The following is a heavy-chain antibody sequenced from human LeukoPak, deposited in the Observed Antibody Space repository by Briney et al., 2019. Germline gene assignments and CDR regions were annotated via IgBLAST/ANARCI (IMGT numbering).Heavy chain of an antibody. D-gene: IGHD1-26*01. CDR3: TRGYSGRSVYAFDI. Sequence: GGSLKLSRAASGFTFSGSAMHWVRQASGKGLEWVGRSGNKADSYTTEYAASVKGRFTISRDGSKNSLYLQMNSLKSEDTAVYYCTRGYSGRSVYAFDIWGPGTMATVSS. CDR1: GFTFSGSA. J-gene: IGHJ3*02. V-gene: IGHV3-73*01. CDR2: SGNKADSYTT.